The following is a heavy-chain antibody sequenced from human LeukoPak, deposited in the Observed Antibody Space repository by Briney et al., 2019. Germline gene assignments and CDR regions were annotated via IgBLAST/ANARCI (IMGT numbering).Heavy chain of an antibody. CDR3: ARWGIAAAGPYYFDY. J-gene: IGHJ4*02. D-gene: IGHD6-13*01. CDR2: IYPGDSDT. CDR1: GYSFTSYW. V-gene: IGHV5-51*01. Sequence: GESLKISCKGSGYSFTSYWIGWVRQLPGKGLEWMGFIYPGDSDTRYSPSFQGQVTISADKSISTAYLQWSSLKASDTAMYYCARWGIAAAGPYYFDYWGQGTLVTVSS.